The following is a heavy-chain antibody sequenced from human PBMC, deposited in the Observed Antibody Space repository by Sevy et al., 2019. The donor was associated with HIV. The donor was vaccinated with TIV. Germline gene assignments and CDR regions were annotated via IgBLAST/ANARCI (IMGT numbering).Heavy chain of an antibody. V-gene: IGHV3-30*02. CDR3: AKSPDSSGYYYYFDY. CDR1: AFTFSSYG. J-gene: IGHJ4*02. Sequence: GGSLRLSCAASAFTFSSYGMHWVRQAPGKGLEWVAFIRYDGSNKYYADSVKGRFTISRDNSKNTLYLQMNSLRAEDTAVYYCAKSPDSSGYYYYFDYWGQGTLVTVSS. D-gene: IGHD3-22*01. CDR2: IRYDGSNK.